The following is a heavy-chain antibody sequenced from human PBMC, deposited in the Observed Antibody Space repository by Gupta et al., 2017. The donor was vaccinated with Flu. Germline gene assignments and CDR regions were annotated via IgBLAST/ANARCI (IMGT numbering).Heavy chain of an antibody. CDR2: IDPKRGDT. CDR1: GYPFGFAFTDFY. J-gene: IGHJ4*01. D-gene: IGHD3-16*01. CDR3: TVARARRVGGVTVGQAAVFDH. Sequence: QVPLVESGGGVKRPGASVRPSCKTSGYPFGFAFTDFYIQWVRTAPGQGLEWMGWIDPKRGDTQFAEKFRGRVSMTSDSSITTAHMDLRSLTSHDTAFYYCTVARARRVGGVTVGQAAVFDHWGHGTLVTVSS. V-gene: IGHV1-2*02.